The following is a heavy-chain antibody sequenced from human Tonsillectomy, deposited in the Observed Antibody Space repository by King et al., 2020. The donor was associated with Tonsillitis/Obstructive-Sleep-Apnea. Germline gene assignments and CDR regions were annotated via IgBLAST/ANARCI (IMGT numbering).Heavy chain of an antibody. D-gene: IGHD2-2*01. CDR2: INAGNGNT. V-gene: IGHV1-3*01. CDR1: GYTFTSYA. Sequence: QLVQSGAEVKKPGASVKVSCKASGYTFTSYAMHWVRQAPGQRLEWMGWINAGNGNTKYSQKFQGRVTHTRDTSASTAYMELSSLRSEDTAVYYCARDGGYGRSTRSYRDCYYMYVLGKGTTVTVS. J-gene: IGHJ6*03. CDR3: ARDGGYGRSTRSYRDCYYMYV.